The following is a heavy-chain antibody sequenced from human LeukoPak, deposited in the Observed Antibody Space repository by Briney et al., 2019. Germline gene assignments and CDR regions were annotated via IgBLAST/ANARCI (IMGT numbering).Heavy chain of an antibody. V-gene: IGHV1-24*01. Sequence: ASVKVSCKVSGYTLTELSMHWVRQAPGKGLEWMGGFDPEDGETIYAQKFQGRVTMTEDTSTDTAYMELSSLRSEDTAVYYCATQAEYSGYEDRFDPWGQGTLVTVSS. CDR3: ATQAEYSGYEDRFDP. D-gene: IGHD5-12*01. CDR2: FDPEDGET. J-gene: IGHJ5*02. CDR1: GYTLTELS.